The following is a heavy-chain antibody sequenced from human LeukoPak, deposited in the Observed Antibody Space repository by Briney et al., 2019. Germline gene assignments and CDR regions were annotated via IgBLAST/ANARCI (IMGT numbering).Heavy chain of an antibody. D-gene: IGHD2-15*01. J-gene: IGHJ4*02. CDR3: AREIKSVRGMVDY. Sequence: ASVKVSCKAFGGTFSSYAISWVRQAPGQGLEWMGRIIPILGIANYAQKFQGRVTITADKSTSTAYMELSSLRSEDTAVYYCAREIKSVRGMVDYWGQGTLVTVSS. CDR1: GGTFSSYA. V-gene: IGHV1-69*04. CDR2: IIPILGIA.